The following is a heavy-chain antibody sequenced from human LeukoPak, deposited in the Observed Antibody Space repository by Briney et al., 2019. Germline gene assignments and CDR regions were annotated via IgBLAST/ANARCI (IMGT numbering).Heavy chain of an antibody. CDR1: GYTFTSYD. CDR3: AGVGDWFDP. CDR2: MNPNSGNT. V-gene: IGHV1-8*03. J-gene: IGHJ5*02. Sequence: GASVKVSCKASGYTFTSYDINWVRQAPGQGLEWMGWMNPNSGNTGYAQKFQGRVTITRNTSISTAYMELSSLRSEDTAVHYCAGVGDWFDPWGQGTLVTVSS.